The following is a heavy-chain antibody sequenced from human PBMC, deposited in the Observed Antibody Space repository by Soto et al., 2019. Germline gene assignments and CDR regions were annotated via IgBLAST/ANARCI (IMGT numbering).Heavy chain of an antibody. D-gene: IGHD1-7*01. Sequence: GASVKVSCKASGYTLTNYDINWVRQAAGQGLEWMGWMNPKSGNTGYAQKFQGRVTMTSNTSISTAYMELTSLRSDDTAVYYCARGRWSDWNWDWFDAWVQRTLVTVAS. J-gene: IGHJ5*02. CDR3: ARGRWSDWNWDWFDA. V-gene: IGHV1-8*01. CDR1: GYTLTNYD. CDR2: MNPKSGNT.